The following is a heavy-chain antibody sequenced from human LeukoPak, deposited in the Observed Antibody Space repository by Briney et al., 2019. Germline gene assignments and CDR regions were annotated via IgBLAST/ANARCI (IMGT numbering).Heavy chain of an antibody. D-gene: IGHD4-17*01. CDR1: GGSFSGYY. V-gene: IGHV4-34*01. CDR3: ARGHDYGVYYYYYGMDV. J-gene: IGHJ6*02. CDR2: INHSGST. Sequence: PSETLSLTCAVYGGSFSGYYWSWIRQPPGKGLEWIGEINHSGSTNYNPSLKSRVTISVDTSKNQFSLKLSSVTAADTAVYYCARGHDYGVYYYYYGMDVWGQGTTVTVSS.